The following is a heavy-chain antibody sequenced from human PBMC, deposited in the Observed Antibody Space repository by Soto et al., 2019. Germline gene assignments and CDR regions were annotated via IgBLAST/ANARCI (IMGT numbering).Heavy chain of an antibody. J-gene: IGHJ6*02. CDR2: IKGDGSIT. V-gene: IGHV3-74*01. CDR3: AGRLMGADGLDV. Sequence: EVQLLESGGGLVQPGGSLRLSCAASGFTFSDHWIHWVRQGPGEGLVWVSRIKGDGSITNYADAVKGRFIISRDNTKKIWNLQVCGLRVEDTALYYCAGRLMGADGLDVWGQGTRVTVSS. D-gene: IGHD3-16*01. CDR1: GFTFSDHW.